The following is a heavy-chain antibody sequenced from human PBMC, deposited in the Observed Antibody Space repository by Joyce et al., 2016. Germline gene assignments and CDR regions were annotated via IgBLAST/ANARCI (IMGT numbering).Heavy chain of an antibody. D-gene: IGHD5-24*01. J-gene: IGHJ4*02. Sequence: EVQLVESGGGLVQPGGSLRLSCAASGFSFNTYSINWVRLAPGKGLEWLSYIRASSGTIYYADSVKGRFTISRDNAKNSVYLQMNSLRDEDTAVYYCARVGRTGYTCDYWGQGTLVTVSS. CDR3: ARVGRTGYTCDY. CDR2: IRASSGTI. V-gene: IGHV3-48*02. CDR1: GFSFNTYS.